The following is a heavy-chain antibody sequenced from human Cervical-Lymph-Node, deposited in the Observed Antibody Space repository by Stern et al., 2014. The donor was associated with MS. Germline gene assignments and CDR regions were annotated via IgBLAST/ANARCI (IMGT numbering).Heavy chain of an antibody. CDR1: GFTFSNYG. Sequence: MQLVESGGGVVQSGRSLRLSCAASGFTFSNYGMHWVRQAPGKGLEWLEVIWYDGNKKYYADSVKGRFTISRDNSKNTLFLQMSSLTAEDTALYYCARGNWNYEGMGYWGQGTLVTVSS. J-gene: IGHJ4*02. CDR3: ARGNWNYEGMGY. CDR2: IWYDGNKK. D-gene: IGHD1-7*01. V-gene: IGHV3-33*01.